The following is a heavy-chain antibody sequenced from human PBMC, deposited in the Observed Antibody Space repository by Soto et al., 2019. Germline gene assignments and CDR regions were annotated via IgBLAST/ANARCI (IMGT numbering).Heavy chain of an antibody. V-gene: IGHV4-59*01. CDR3: ATADYLRHIDL. CDR2: FYYTGST. J-gene: IGHJ2*01. Sequence: TLSLTCTVSGGFLSGYYWNWIRQAPGKGLEWIGYFYYTGSTKYNPSLSGRVTISVDTSKSQFFLNLTSITAADTAVYYCATADYLRHIDLWGRGTLVTVSS. CDR1: GGFLSGYY. D-gene: IGHD4-17*01.